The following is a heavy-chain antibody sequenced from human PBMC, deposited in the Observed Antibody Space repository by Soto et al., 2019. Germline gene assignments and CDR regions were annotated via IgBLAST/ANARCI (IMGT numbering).Heavy chain of an antibody. CDR3: ARSPYSSSGYYYYYGMDV. CDR1: GGTFSSYA. J-gene: IGHJ6*02. V-gene: IGHV1-69*13. D-gene: IGHD6-6*01. Sequence: SVKGSCKASGGTFSSYAISWVRQAPGQGLEWMGGIIPIFGTANYAQKFQGRVTITADESTSTAYMELSSLRSEDTAVYYCARSPYSSSGYYYYYGMDVWGQGTTVTVSS. CDR2: IIPIFGTA.